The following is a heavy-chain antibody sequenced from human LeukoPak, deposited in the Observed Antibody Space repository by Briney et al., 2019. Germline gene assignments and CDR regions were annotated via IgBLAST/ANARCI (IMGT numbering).Heavy chain of an antibody. Sequence: SVKVSCKASGGTFSSYAISWVRQAPGQGLEWMGRIIPIFGTANYAQKFQGRVTITTDESTSTAYMELSSLRSEDTAVYYCAKMSVAGTKVAFDIWGQGTMVTVSS. V-gene: IGHV1-69*05. CDR1: GGTFSSYA. CDR3: AKMSVAGTKVAFDI. D-gene: IGHD6-19*01. CDR2: IIPIFGTA. J-gene: IGHJ3*02.